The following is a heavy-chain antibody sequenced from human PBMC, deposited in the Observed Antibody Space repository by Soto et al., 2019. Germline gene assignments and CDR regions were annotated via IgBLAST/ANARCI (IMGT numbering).Heavy chain of an antibody. CDR2: TKSKTDGGTT. D-gene: IGHD6-25*01. CDR1: GFTFSNAW. Sequence: GGSLRLSCAASGFTFSNAWMSWVRQAPGKGLEWVGRTKSKTDGGTTDYAAPVKGRVTISRDDSKNTLYLQMNSLKNEDSAVYYCPPGDSSGIDAFDIWGQGTMVTVSS. J-gene: IGHJ3*02. CDR3: PPGDSSGIDAFDI. V-gene: IGHV3-15*01.